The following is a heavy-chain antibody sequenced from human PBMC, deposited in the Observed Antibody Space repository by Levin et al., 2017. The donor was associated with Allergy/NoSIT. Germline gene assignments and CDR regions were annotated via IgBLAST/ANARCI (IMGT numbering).Heavy chain of an antibody. V-gene: IGHV3-23*01. J-gene: IGHJ5*02. CDR2: ISGSGVST. D-gene: IGHD3-3*01. Sequence: GGSLRLSCAASRFTFSSHAMSWVRQAPGKGLEWASTISGSGVSTYYADSVKGRFTISRDNSKNTLYLQMNSLRAEDTAVYYCARGAPFGVEPNWFDPWGQGTLVTVSS. CDR3: ARGAPFGVEPNWFDP. CDR1: RFTFSSHA.